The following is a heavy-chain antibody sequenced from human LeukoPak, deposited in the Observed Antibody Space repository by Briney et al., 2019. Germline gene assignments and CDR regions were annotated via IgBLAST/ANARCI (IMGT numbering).Heavy chain of an antibody. D-gene: IGHD3-9*01. CDR3: ARGLVDILTGYYYYGMDV. J-gene: IGHJ6*02. CDR1: GFTFSSYA. V-gene: IGHV3-30*04. Sequence: AGGSLRLSCAASGFTFSSYAMHWVRQAPGKGLEWVAVISYDGSNKYYADSVKGRFTISRDNSKNTLYLQMNSLRAEDTAVYYCARGLVDILTGYYYYGMDVWGQGTTVTVSS. CDR2: ISYDGSNK.